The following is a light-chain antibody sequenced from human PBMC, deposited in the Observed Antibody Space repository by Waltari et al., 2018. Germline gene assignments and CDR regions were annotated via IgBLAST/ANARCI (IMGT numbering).Light chain of an antibody. CDR2: GNS. Sequence: QPVLTQPLSLSGAPGQSFTISCTGSSSNIRAGYDLHWYQQLPGTAPKLLIYGNSNRPSGVPDRFSGSKSGTSASLAITGLQAEDEADYYCQSYDSSLSGSVFGGGTKLTVL. J-gene: IGLJ3*02. V-gene: IGLV1-40*01. CDR1: SSNIRAGYD. CDR3: QSYDSSLSGSV.